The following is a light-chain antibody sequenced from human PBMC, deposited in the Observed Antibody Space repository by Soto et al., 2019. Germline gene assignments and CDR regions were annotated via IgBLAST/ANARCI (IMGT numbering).Light chain of an antibody. J-gene: IGLJ1*01. CDR3: QSYYSSLSGYV. V-gene: IGLV1-40*01. Sequence: QSVLTQPPSVSEAPGQRVTISCTGSSSNIGAGYEAHWYQQVPGTAHKLLIYENNNRPSGVPDRFSGSKSGTPASLAITGLHAEDEAQYYCQSYYSSLSGYVFGTGTKVTVL. CDR2: ENN. CDR1: SSNIGAGYE.